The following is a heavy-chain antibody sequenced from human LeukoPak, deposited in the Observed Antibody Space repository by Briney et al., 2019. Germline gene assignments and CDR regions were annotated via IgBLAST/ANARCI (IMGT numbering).Heavy chain of an antibody. D-gene: IGHD5-18*01. CDR2: IVVGGGNT. V-gene: IGHV1-58*02. J-gene: IGHJ6*03. Sequence: SVKVSCKASGFTFTSSAMQWVRQARGQRLEWIGWIVVGGGNTNYAQKFQERVTITRDMSTSTAYMELSSLRSEDTAVYYCARGLKRGPYSYGYPYYYYYMDVWGKGTTVTVSS. CDR1: GFTFTSSA. CDR3: ARGLKRGPYSYGYPYYYYYMDV.